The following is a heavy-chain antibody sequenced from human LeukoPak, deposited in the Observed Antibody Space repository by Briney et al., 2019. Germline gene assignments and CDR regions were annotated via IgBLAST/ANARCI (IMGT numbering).Heavy chain of an antibody. V-gene: IGHV3-53*01. J-gene: IGHJ4*02. Sequence: AGGSLRLSCVASGFTASSDYMSWVRQAPGKGLEWVSVIYSGGSTEYAGSVRGRFTISRDKSSNTLYLQMNSLRAEDTAVYFCAAEKPGTGTFLDYWGQGTLVTVSS. CDR3: AAEKPGTGTFLDY. CDR2: IYSGGST. D-gene: IGHD1-1*01. CDR1: GFTASSDY.